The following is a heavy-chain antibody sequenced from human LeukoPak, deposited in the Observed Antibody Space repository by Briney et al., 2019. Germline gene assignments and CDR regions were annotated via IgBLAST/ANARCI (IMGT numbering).Heavy chain of an antibody. CDR1: GFTFSSYA. V-gene: IGHV3-30*14. Sequence: GGSLRLSCAASGFTFSSYAMHWARQAPGKGLEWVAVISYDGSNKYYADSVKGRFTISRDNSKNTLYLQMGSLRAEDMAVYYCARVEVGATHFDYWGQGTLVTVSS. CDR2: ISYDGSNK. J-gene: IGHJ4*02. CDR3: ARVEVGATHFDY. D-gene: IGHD1-26*01.